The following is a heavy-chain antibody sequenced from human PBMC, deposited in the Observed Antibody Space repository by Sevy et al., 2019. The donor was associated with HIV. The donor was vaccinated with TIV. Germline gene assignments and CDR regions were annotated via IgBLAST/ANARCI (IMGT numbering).Heavy chain of an antibody. J-gene: IGHJ3*02. CDR1: AFTFSDYY. D-gene: IGHD4-17*01. CDR3: ASPLTTVTTVGAFDI. V-gene: IGHV3-11*01. Sequence: GGSLRLSCAASAFTFSDYYMSWIRQAPGKGLEWVSYISSSGSTIYYADSVKGRFTISRDNAKNSLYLQMNSLRAEDTAVYYCASPLTTVTTVGAFDIWGQGTMVTVSS. CDR2: ISSSGSTI.